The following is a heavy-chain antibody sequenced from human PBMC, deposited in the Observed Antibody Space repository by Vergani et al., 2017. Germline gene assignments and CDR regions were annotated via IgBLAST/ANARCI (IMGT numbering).Heavy chain of an antibody. CDR3: ARSPIVVVPGGGTYYYYYMDV. Sequence: QVQLVQSGAEVKKPGASVKVSCKASGYTFTGYYMHWVRQAPGQGLEWMGWINPNSGGTNYAQKFQGRVTMTRDTSISTAYMELSRLRSDDTAVYYCARSPIVVVPGGGTYYYYYMDVWGKGTTVTVSS. CDR1: GYTFTGYY. D-gene: IGHD2-2*01. V-gene: IGHV1-2*02. J-gene: IGHJ6*03. CDR2: INPNSGGT.